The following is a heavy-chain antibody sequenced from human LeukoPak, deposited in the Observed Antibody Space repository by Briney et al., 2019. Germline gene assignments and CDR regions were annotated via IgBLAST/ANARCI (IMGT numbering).Heavy chain of an antibody. CDR3: AKDPYYDSWFDP. V-gene: IGHV3-23*01. D-gene: IGHD3-22*01. J-gene: IGHJ5*02. Sequence: PGGSLRLSCAAPGFTFSSYAMSWVRQAPGKGLEWVSAISGSGGSTYYADSVKGRFTISRDNSKNTLYLQMNSLRAEDTAVYYCAKDPYYDSWFDPWGQGTLVTVSS. CDR2: ISGSGGST. CDR1: GFTFSSYA.